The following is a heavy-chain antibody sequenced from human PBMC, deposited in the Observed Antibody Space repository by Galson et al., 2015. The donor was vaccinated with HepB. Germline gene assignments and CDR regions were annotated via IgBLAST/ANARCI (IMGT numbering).Heavy chain of an antibody. V-gene: IGHV5-10-1*01. CDR1: GYSLTSYW. D-gene: IGHD4-17*01. Sequence: QSGAEVKKPGESLRISCKGSGYSLTSYWISWVRQMPGKGLEWMGRIDPSDSYTNYSPSFQGHVTISADKSISTAYLQWSSLKASDTAMYYCARGAVTTVRVYYGMDVWGQGTTVTVSS. CDR3: ARGAVTTVRVYYGMDV. J-gene: IGHJ6*02. CDR2: IDPSDSYT.